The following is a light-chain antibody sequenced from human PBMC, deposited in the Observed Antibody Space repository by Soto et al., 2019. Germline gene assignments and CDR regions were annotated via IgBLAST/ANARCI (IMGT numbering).Light chain of an antibody. J-gene: IGLJ1*01. CDR2: GNS. V-gene: IGLV1-40*01. CDR3: QSYDSSLSGRV. CDR1: SSNIGAGYD. Sequence: QPVLTQPPSVSGAPGQRATISCTGSSSNIGAGYDVHWYQQLPGTAPKLLIYGNSNRPSGVPDRFSGSKSGTSASLAITGLQAEDEADYYCQSYDSSLSGRVFGTGTKLTVL.